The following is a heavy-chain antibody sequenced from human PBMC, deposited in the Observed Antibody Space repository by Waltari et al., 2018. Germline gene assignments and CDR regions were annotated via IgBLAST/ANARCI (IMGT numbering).Heavy chain of an antibody. CDR3: ARDLGGVSPDY. J-gene: IGHJ4*02. Sequence: EVQLVESGGGLVQPGGSLRLPFAASGFTFSSYSITWVRQAPGKGLEWVSYISSSSSTIYYADSVKGRFTISRDNAKNSLYLQMNSLRAEDTAVYYCARDLGGVSPDYWGQGNLVTVSS. V-gene: IGHV3-48*01. CDR2: ISSSSSTI. D-gene: IGHD3-16*01. CDR1: GFTFSSYS.